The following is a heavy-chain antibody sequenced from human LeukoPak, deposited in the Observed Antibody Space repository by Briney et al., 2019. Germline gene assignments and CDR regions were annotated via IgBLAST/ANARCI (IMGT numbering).Heavy chain of an antibody. CDR2: LNPNYRDT. J-gene: IGHJ3*02. D-gene: IGHD4-11*01. Sequence: ASVKVSCKNPGYSIAGYYIHWVRQAPGQGLEWMGRLNPNYRDTNFAQRFQGRVTMTRDTTITTAFMELNNLRSDDTAIYYCARGAYDYDAFDIWARGQWSPSPQ. CDR1: GYSIAGYY. V-gene: IGHV1-2*06. CDR3: ARGAYDYDAFDI.